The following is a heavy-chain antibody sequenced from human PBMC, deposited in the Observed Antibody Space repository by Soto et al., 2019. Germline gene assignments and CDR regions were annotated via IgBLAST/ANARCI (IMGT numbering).Heavy chain of an antibody. D-gene: IGHD3-3*01. CDR2: INHSGST. J-gene: IGHJ4*02. Sequence: QVQLQQWGAGLLKPSETLSLTCAVYGGSFSGYYWSWIRQPPGKGLEWIGEINHSGSTNYNPSLKSRVTISVDTSKNQFSLKLSSVTAADTAVYYCARGPIGPYDFWSGYNIFDYWGQGTLVTVSS. CDR3: ARGPIGPYDFWSGYNIFDY. CDR1: GGSFSGYY. V-gene: IGHV4-34*01.